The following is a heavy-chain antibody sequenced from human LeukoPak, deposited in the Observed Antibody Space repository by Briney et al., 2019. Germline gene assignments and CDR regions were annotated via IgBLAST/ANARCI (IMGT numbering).Heavy chain of an antibody. CDR3: ARDRRTTYYYDSSGYYAFDI. CDR2: IIPIFGTA. D-gene: IGHD3-22*01. CDR1: GGTFSSYA. V-gene: IGHV1-69*06. J-gene: IGHJ3*02. Sequence: SVKVSCKASGGTFSSYAISWVRQAPGQGLEWMGGIIPIFGTANYAQKFQGRVTITADKSTSTAYMELSSLRSEDTAVYYCARDRRTTYYYDSSGYYAFDIWGQGTMVTVSS.